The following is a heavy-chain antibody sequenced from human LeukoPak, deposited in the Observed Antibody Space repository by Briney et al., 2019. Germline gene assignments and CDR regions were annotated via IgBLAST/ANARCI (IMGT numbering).Heavy chain of an antibody. J-gene: IGHJ3*02. V-gene: IGHV4-31*03. CDR2: IYYSGSA. CDR3: ARDIFHGSLERWLQLHAFDI. CDR1: GGSITTGGYY. Sequence: SETLSLTCTVSGGSITTGGYYWSWIRQHPGKGLEWIGFIYYSGSAYYNPSLKSRITISLDTSKNQLFLKLNSVTAADTAVYYCARDIFHGSLERWLQLHAFDIWGQGTMVTVSS. D-gene: IGHD5-24*01.